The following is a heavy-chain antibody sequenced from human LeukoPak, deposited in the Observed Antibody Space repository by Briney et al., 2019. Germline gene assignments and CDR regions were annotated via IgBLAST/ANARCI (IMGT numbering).Heavy chain of an antibody. J-gene: IGHJ4*02. V-gene: IGHV3-30*01. CDR3: ARLADYDSSGYFDY. D-gene: IGHD3-22*01. CDR1: GFTFSSYT. Sequence: GRSLRLSCAASGFTFSSYTLHWVRQTPGKGLEWVAVISNAATGGVQYYADSVKGRFTISRDNSKNTLYLQINSLRPEDTAVFYCARLADYDSSGYFDYWGQGTLVTVSS. CDR2: ISNAATGGVQ.